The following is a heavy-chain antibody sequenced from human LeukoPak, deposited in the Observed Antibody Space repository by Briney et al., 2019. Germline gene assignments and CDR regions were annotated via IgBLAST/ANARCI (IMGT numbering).Heavy chain of an antibody. CDR2: INPNTGVT. CDR3: ARTWIQLFTPGFDL. CDR1: GYTFSGHY. J-gene: IGHJ4*02. Sequence: ASVKVSCKASGYTFSGHYLHWVRQAPGQGLEWMGRINPNTGVTQYTENFQGRVTMTGDTSISTAYMELNGLRSDDTAIYYCARTWIQLFTPGFDLWGQGTLVTVSS. D-gene: IGHD5-18*01. V-gene: IGHV1-2*06.